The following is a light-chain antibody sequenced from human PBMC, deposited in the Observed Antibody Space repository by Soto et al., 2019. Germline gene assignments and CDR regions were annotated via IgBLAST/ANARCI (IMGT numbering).Light chain of an antibody. CDR2: DVS. V-gene: IGLV2-14*01. J-gene: IGLJ2*01. Sequence: QSALTQPASVSGSPGQSITISCTGTSSDVGGYNYVSWHQQHPGKAPKLMIYDVSNRPSGVSNRFSGSKSGNTASLTISGLQAEDVADYYCSSYTSSSTLVFGGGTKLTVL. CDR1: SSDVGGYNY. CDR3: SSYTSSSTLV.